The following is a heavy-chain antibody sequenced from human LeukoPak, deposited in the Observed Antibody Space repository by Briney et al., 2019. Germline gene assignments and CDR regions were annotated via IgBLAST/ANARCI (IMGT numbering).Heavy chain of an antibody. V-gene: IGHV1-18*01. J-gene: IGHJ4*02. CDR2: ISAYNGNT. Sequence: GASVKVSCKASGYTFTSYGINWVRQAPGQGLEWMGWISAYNGNTNYAQKLQDRVTMTTDTSTSTAYMKLRSLRSDDTAIYYCARMMSIPVAGHRPLFDYWGQGTLVTVSS. CDR3: ARMMSIPVAGHRPLFDY. CDR1: GYTFTSYG. D-gene: IGHD6-19*01.